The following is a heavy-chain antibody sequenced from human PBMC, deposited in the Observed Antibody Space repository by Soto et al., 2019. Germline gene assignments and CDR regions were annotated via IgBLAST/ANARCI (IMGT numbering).Heavy chain of an antibody. D-gene: IGHD3-3*01. V-gene: IGHV1-46*01. CDR1: GDTFTSYY. CDR3: ARSSGGNFGIIIEGSNWFDP. CDR2: INPHGGST. Sequence: WASVKVSCKAPGDTFTSYYLNWVRQAPGQGXEWMGVINPHGGSTKYAQKFQGRITMTRDTSRSTVYMELSSLRSDDTAIYYCARSSGGNFGIIIEGSNWFDPWGQGTLVTVSS. J-gene: IGHJ5*02.